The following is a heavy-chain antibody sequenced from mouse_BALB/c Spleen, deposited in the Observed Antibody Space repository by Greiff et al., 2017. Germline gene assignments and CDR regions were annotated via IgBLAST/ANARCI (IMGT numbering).Heavy chain of an antibody. CDR2: IYPGDGDT. J-gene: IGHJ2*01. CDR3: ARGDYYRYDY. CDR1: GYTFTSYW. V-gene: IGHV1-87*01. D-gene: IGHD2-14*01. Sequence: QVQLQQSGAELARPGASVKLSCKASGYTFTSYWMQWVKQRPGQGLEWIGAIYPGDGDTRYTQKFKGKATLTADKSSSTAYMQLSSLASEDSAVYYCARGDYYRYDYWGQGTTLTVSS.